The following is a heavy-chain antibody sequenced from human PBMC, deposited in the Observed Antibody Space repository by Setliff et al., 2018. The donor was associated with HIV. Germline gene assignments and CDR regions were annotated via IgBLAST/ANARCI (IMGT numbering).Heavy chain of an antibody. Sequence: GGSLRLSCALSGLTISNVWMTWVRQAPGKGLECVGHIKSESDGGTTDYAALVKGRFTISRDDSQNPVYLQMNSLKIEDTAVYYCARGSGAGPNYHFDYWVQGALVTVSS. CDR1: GLTISNVW. CDR3: ARGSGAGPNYHFDY. D-gene: IGHD6-19*01. J-gene: IGHJ4*02. V-gene: IGHV3-15*01. CDR2: IKSESDGGTT.